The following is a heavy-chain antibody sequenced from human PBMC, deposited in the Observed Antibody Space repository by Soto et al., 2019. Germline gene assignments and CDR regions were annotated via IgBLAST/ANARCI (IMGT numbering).Heavy chain of an antibody. V-gene: IGHV4-30-4*02. CDR2: IYYSGST. J-gene: IGHJ4*02. CDR3: ATDRYDY. Sequence: PSGTLSLTWPVSGGSISSGDYYWSWIRQPPGKGLEWIGYIYYSGSTYYNPSLKSRLTISVDTSKNQFSLKLSSVTAADTAVYYCATDRYDYWGQGTLVTVSS. D-gene: IGHD6-25*01. CDR1: GGSISSGDYY.